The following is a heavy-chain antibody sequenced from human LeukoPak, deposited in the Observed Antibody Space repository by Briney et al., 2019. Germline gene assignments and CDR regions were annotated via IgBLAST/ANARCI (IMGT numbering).Heavy chain of an antibody. CDR1: GFTFSSYS. Sequence: GGSLRVSCVASGFTFSSYSMNWVRQAPGEGLGWVSYIISSSSTIYYADSMKGGVTISRDNSKNSLYLQMKSLRAEDTAVYYCAELGITMIGGVWGKGTTVTISS. CDR3: AELGITMIGGV. J-gene: IGHJ6*04. V-gene: IGHV3-48*01. CDR2: IISSSSTI. D-gene: IGHD3-10*02.